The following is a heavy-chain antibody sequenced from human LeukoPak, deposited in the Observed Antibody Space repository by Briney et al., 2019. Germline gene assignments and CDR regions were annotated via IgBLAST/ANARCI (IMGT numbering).Heavy chain of an antibody. J-gene: IGHJ4*02. CDR1: GYSFTSYW. Sequence: GESLKISCKGSGYSFTSYWIGWVRQMPGKGLEWMGIIYPGDSDTRYSPSFQGQVTISADKSISTAYLQWSSLKASDTAMYYCASSTNYVWGSYRFDYWGQGTLVTVSS. D-gene: IGHD3-16*02. CDR3: ASSTNYVWGSYRFDY. CDR2: IYPGDSDT. V-gene: IGHV5-51*01.